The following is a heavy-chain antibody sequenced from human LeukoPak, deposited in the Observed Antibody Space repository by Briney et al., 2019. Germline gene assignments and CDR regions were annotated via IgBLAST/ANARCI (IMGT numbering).Heavy chain of an antibody. D-gene: IGHD3-22*01. CDR1: GYAFTGYY. CDR2: INPNSGGA. J-gene: IGHJ4*01. Sequence: GASVKVSCKASGYAFTGYYIHWVRQAPGQGLEWMGWINPNSGGANYAQKFQGRVTMTRDTSISTAYMELSRLRSDDTAVYYCARDYMDSYDIGGCVAFDYCGHGSLVSVTS. V-gene: IGHV1-2*02. CDR3: ARDYMDSYDIGGCVAFDY.